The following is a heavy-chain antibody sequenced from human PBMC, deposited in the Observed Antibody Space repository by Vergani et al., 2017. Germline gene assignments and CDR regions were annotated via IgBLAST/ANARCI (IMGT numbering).Heavy chain of an antibody. CDR1: GYSISRGYF. CDR2: VFHSGSA. V-gene: IGHV4-38-2*02. Sequence: QVQLQESGPGLVKPSETLSLSCSVSGYSISRGYFWGWIRQPPGKGLEWIATVFHSGSAYYNPSLRRRVTISVETSKNTVYLQINSLRAEDTAFYYCADLYCDDGFSPFWGQGTLVTVSS. D-gene: IGHD2-21*01. CDR3: ADLYCDDGFSPF. J-gene: IGHJ4*02.